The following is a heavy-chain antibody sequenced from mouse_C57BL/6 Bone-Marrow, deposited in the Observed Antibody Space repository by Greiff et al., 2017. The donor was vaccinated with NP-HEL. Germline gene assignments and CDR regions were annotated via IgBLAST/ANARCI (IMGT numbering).Heavy chain of an antibody. Sequence: QVQLQQPGAELVKPGASVTMSCKASGYTFTSYWITWVKQRPGQGLEWIGGIYPGSGSTNYNEQFKSKATLTVDTSSSTAYMQVSSLTSEDSAVYYGARSARYSNCDAMEYWGKGTSVTVSS. D-gene: IGHD2-5*01. V-gene: IGHV1-55*01. CDR3: ARSARYSNCDAMEY. J-gene: IGHJ4*01. CDR2: IYPGSGST. CDR1: GYTFTSYW.